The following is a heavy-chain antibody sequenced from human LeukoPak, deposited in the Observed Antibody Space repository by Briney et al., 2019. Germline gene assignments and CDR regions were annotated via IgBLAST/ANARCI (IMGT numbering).Heavy chain of an antibody. CDR1: GYSITSAYY. CDR3: ARSSYGYSVLDY. Sequence: SETLSLTCTVSGYSITSAYYWSWIRQPPGKGLEWIGEINHSGSTNYNPSLKSRVTISVDTSKNQFSLKLSSVTAADTAVYYCARSSYGYSVLDYWGQGTLVTVSS. CDR2: INHSGST. D-gene: IGHD5-18*01. J-gene: IGHJ4*02. V-gene: IGHV4-34*01.